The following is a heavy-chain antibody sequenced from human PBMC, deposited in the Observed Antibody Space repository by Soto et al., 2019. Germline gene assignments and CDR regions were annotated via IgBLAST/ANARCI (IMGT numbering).Heavy chain of an antibody. D-gene: IGHD5-12*01. CDR3: REYSGYDSYVIDF. CDR1: GDSISSYS. CDR2: LYTSGST. J-gene: IGHJ6*02. Sequence: SETLSLTCTVSGDSISSYSWSWIRQVAGKGLEWIGRLYTSGSTKYSPSLKSRVTMSVDASKNQFSMRLSSVTAADTAVYYCREYSGYDSYVIDFWAQGTSVPVS. V-gene: IGHV4-4*07.